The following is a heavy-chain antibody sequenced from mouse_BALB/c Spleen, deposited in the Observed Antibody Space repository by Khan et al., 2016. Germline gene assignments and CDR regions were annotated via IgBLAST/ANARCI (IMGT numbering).Heavy chain of an antibody. J-gene: IGHJ3*01. Sequence: EVQLQESGPGLVKPSQSLSLTCTVTGYSITSDYAWNWIRQFPGNKLEWMGYISYSGSTSYNPSLKSRISITRDTSKNQFFLQLNAVTTEDTATSDYARGGANYSGFAYWGQGTLVTVSA. CDR2: ISYSGST. V-gene: IGHV3-2*02. CDR1: GYSITSDYA. CDR3: ARGGANYSGFAY. D-gene: IGHD1-3*01.